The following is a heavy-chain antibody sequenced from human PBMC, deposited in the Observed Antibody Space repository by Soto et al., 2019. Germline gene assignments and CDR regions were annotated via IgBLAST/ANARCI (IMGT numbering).Heavy chain of an antibody. CDR1: GFTFSSYG. J-gene: IGHJ3*02. D-gene: IGHD3-10*01. V-gene: IGHV3-30*03. CDR2: ISYDGSNK. CDR3: ATQGSLGNDAFDI. Sequence: QVQLVESGGGVAQPGRSLRLSCAASGFTFSSYGMHWVRQAPGKGLEWVAVISYDGSNKYYADSVKGRFTISRDNSKNTLYLQMNSLRAEDTAVYYCATQGSLGNDAFDIWGQGTMVTVSS.